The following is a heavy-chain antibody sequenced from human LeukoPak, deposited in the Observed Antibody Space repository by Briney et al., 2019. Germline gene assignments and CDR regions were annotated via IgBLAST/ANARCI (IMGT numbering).Heavy chain of an antibody. CDR1: GYTFTGYY. J-gene: IGHJ4*02. V-gene: IGHV1-2*02. Sequence: ASVKVSCKASGYTFTGYYMHWVRQAPGQGLEWMGWINPNSGGTNYAQKLQGRVTMTTDTSTSTAYMELRSLRSDDTAVYYCAREMYSSGAFGYWGQGTLVTVSS. D-gene: IGHD6-25*01. CDR3: AREMYSSGAFGY. CDR2: INPNSGGT.